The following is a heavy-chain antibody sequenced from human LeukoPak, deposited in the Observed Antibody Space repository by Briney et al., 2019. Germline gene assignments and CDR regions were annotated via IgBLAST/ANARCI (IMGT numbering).Heavy chain of an antibody. V-gene: IGHV3-48*03. D-gene: IGHD2-2*01. CDR2: ISSSGSTI. Sequence: TGGSLRLSCAASGFTFSSYEMNWVRQAPGKGLEWVSYISSSGSTIYYADSVKGRFTISRDNAKNSLYLQMNSLRAEDTAVYYCASRTMGYYFDYWGQGTLVTVSS. J-gene: IGHJ4*02. CDR3: ASRTMGYYFDY. CDR1: GFTFSSYE.